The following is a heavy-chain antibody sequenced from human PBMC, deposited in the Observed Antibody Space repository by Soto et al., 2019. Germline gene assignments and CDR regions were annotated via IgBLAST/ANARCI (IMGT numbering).Heavy chain of an antibody. CDR3: ARAAREMATTPHGY. V-gene: IGHV3-21*06. CDR2: ISSSGGSI. D-gene: IGHD5-12*01. CDR1: GFTFRNFA. Sequence: EVQLVESGGGQVRPGGSLRLSCAVSGFTFRNFAMNWVRQAPGKGLAWVSSISSSGGSIYYAESLKGRFTVSRDNAQNFLYLQRNRLRIEHTAVYYCARAAREMATTPHGYWGQGTLVTVSS. J-gene: IGHJ4*02.